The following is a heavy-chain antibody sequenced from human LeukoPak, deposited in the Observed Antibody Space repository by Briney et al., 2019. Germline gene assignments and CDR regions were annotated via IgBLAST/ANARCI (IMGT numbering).Heavy chain of an antibody. V-gene: IGHV3-48*04. CDR3: ARVATPSGAFDI. Sequence: GGSLRLSCAASGFTFSGHNMNWVRQAPGKGLEWISFVSISSGTIYYADSVKGRFRISRDNAKSSLDLEMNSLRAEDTAVYYCARVATPSGAFDIWGQGTMVTVSS. D-gene: IGHD6-19*01. J-gene: IGHJ3*02. CDR2: VSISSGTI. CDR1: GFTFSGHN.